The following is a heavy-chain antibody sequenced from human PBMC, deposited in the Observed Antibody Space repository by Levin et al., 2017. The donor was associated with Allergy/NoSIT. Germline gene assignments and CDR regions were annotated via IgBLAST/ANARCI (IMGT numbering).Heavy chain of an antibody. CDR2: ISDDGGRA. D-gene: IGHD4-17*01. J-gene: IGHJ6*02. CDR3: AKVISTTAHYWYGMDV. V-gene: IGHV3-23*01. CDR1: GFTFSSYH. Sequence: PGGSLRLSCAASGFTFSSYHMIWVRQPPGKGPEAVSSISDDGGRAFYLDSVRGRFTISRDNSKNTLYLQLNSLRAEDTAIYWCAKVISTTAHYWYGMDVWGQGTTVTVSS.